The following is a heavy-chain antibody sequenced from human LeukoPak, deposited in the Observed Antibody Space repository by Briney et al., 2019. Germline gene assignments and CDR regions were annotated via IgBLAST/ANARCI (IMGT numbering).Heavy chain of an antibody. Sequence: GGSLRLSCAASGFTFSSYWMSWVRQAPGKGLEWVANIKQDGSEKYYVDSVKGRFTISRDNAKNSLYLQMNSLRAEDTAVYYCARALTHSGWYYYYYYMDVWGKGTTVTVPS. D-gene: IGHD6-19*01. CDR3: ARALTHSGWYYYYYYMDV. CDR1: GFTFSSYW. V-gene: IGHV3-7*01. CDR2: IKQDGSEK. J-gene: IGHJ6*03.